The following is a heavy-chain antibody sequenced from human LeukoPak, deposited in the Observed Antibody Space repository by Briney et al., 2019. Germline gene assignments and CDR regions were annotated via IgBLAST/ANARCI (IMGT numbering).Heavy chain of an antibody. CDR2: IYYSGST. V-gene: IGHV4-39*07. Sequence: SETLSLTCTVSGGSISSSSYYWGWIRQPPGKGLEWIGSIYYSGSTYYNPSLKSRVTISVDTSKNQFSLKLSSVTAADAAVYYCARSFKGGHFYYMDVWGKGTTVTVSS. D-gene: IGHD3-3*02. CDR1: GGSISSSSYY. CDR3: ARSFKGGHFYYMDV. J-gene: IGHJ6*03.